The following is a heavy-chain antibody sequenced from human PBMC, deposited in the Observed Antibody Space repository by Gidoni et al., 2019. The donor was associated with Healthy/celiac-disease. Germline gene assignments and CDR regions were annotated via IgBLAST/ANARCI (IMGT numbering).Heavy chain of an antibody. V-gene: IGHV4-34*01. J-gene: IGHJ4*02. Sequence: QVQLQQCGAGLLKPSETLSLTCAVYGVSFSGYYWCWIRQPPGKGLEWIGEINHSGSTNYNPYLKRRVTISVETSKNQFSLKLSSVTAADTAVYYCARGAYGGKRGSDYWGQGTLVTVSS. CDR1: GVSFSGYY. CDR3: ARGAYGGKRGSDY. D-gene: IGHD4-17*01. CDR2: INHSGST.